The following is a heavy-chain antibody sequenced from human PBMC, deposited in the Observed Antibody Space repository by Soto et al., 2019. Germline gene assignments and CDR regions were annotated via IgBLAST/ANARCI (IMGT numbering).Heavy chain of an antibody. Sequence: GGSLRLSCAASGFTFSSYAMSWVRQAPGKGLEWVSAISGSDGSTYHAESVKGRFTISRDNSKNTLYLQMNSLRAEDTAVYYCARGPDSGYFLGVDYWGQGTLVTVSS. CDR2: ISGSDGST. V-gene: IGHV3-23*01. CDR1: GFTFSSYA. D-gene: IGHD3-22*01. CDR3: ARGPDSGYFLGVDY. J-gene: IGHJ4*02.